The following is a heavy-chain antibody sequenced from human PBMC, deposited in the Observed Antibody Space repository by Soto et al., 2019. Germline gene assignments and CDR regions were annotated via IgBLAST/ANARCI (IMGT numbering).Heavy chain of an antibody. CDR3: ARLEGLATISYYFDF. V-gene: IGHV4-34*01. CDR1: GGSFSGYY. Sequence: SETLSLTCAVYGGSFSGYYWSWIRQPPGKGLEWIGGINHRGSANYNPSLKSRVTISVDKSKSQFSLKLSSVTAADSAVYFCARLEGLATISYYFDFWGPGALVTVSS. D-gene: IGHD3-9*01. CDR2: INHRGSA. J-gene: IGHJ4*02.